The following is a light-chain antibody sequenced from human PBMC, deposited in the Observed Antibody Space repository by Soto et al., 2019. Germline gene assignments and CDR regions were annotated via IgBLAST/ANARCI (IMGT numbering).Light chain of an antibody. CDR2: AAS. J-gene: IGKJ5*01. CDR3: QQLNSYPT. CDR1: QGISSY. V-gene: IGKV1-9*01. Sequence: DIQLTKSPSFLSASVGDRVTITCRAIQGISSYLAWYQQKPGKAPKLLIYAASTLQSGVPSRFSGSGSGTEFTLTISSLQPEDFATYYCQQLNSYPTFGQGTRLEIK.